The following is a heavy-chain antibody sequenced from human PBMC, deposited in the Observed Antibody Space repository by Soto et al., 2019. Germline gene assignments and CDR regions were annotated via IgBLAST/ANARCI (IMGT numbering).Heavy chain of an antibody. CDR1: GFTFSSYA. CDR2: ISTNGGST. J-gene: IGHJ4*02. V-gene: IGHV3-64D*06. D-gene: IGHD3-22*01. Sequence: GGSLRLSCAASGFTFSSYAMHWVRRAPGKGLEYVSSISTNGGSTHYADSVKGRFTISRDNSKNTQYLQMSSLRADDTAVYYCVKGEYYYDSSGYYPFDYCGQGTLLTVSS. CDR3: VKGEYYYDSSGYYPFDY.